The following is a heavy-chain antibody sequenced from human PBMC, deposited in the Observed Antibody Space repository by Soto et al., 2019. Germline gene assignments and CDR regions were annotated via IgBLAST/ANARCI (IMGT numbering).Heavy chain of an antibody. CDR1: GAYLSSIYW. Sequence: SETLCLTSFVSGAYLSSIYWWSWVRPTPGKRLEWIGQIYHTGTTSYNPSPKNRVTISLNKSNNQFSLSLTPRPAADTAVFYCATRPPRIVGVMTDLPPWGQGTLVPGSS. D-gene: IGHD2-15*01. CDR2: IYHTGTT. CDR3: ATRPPRIVGVMTDLPP. J-gene: IGHJ5*02. V-gene: IGHV4-4*02.